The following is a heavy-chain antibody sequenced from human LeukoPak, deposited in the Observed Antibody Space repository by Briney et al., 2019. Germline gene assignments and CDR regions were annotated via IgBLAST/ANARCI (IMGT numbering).Heavy chain of an antibody. V-gene: IGHV3-33*01. CDR2: IWYDGSNK. D-gene: IGHD5/OR15-5a*01. Sequence: HPGRSLRLSCAASGFTFSSYGMHWVRQAPGKGLEWVAVIWYDGSNKYYADSVKGRFTISRDNSKNTLYLQMNSLRAEDTAVFFCAREVSFDYWGQGTLVTVSS. CDR1: GFTFSSYG. J-gene: IGHJ4*02. CDR3: AREVSFDY.